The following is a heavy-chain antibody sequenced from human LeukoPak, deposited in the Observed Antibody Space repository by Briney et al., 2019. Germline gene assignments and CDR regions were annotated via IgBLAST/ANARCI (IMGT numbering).Heavy chain of an antibody. J-gene: IGHJ2*01. D-gene: IGHD5-12*01. Sequence: GASVKLSCKASGGTFSSYAISWVRQAPGQGPEWMGFINPNRGNTGYAQKFQGRVTISRDSSIDTAYMEQISLRSDDTAVYYCARQKVAYFDLWGRGTLVIVSS. V-gene: IGHV1-8*03. CDR3: ARQKVAYFDL. CDR2: INPNRGNT. CDR1: GGTFSSYA.